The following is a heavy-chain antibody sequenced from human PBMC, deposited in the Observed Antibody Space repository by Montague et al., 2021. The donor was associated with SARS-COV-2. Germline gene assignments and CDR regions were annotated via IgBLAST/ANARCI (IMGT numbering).Heavy chain of an antibody. D-gene: IGHD2-8*02. J-gene: IGHJ6*03. CDR2: INQSGDI. CDR3: ARGQQGVNMVLVVIGFYYYMDV. Sequence: SETLSLTCAVSGGSFSGNYWSWVRQPPGERLQWIGEINQSGDINYNPSLKSRVTISVDTSRNQFSLKLTSVTAADTAVYFCARGQQGVNMVLVVIGFYYYMDVWGKGTTVTVSS. V-gene: IGHV4-34*01. CDR1: GGSFSGNY.